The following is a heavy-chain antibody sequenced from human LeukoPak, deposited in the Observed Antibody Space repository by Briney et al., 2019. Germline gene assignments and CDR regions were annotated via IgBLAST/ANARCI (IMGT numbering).Heavy chain of an antibody. CDR2: ISGSGAST. V-gene: IGHV3-23*01. D-gene: IGHD3-10*01. CDR3: AKYYGSATSLGSDP. Sequence: GALRLSCAASGFTFSSYGMSWVRQAPGMGLEWVSAISGSGASTYYADSVKGRFTISRDNSKNTLYLQMNSLRAEDTAVYYCAKYYGSATSLGSDPWGQGTLVSVSS. J-gene: IGHJ5*02. CDR1: GFTFSSYG.